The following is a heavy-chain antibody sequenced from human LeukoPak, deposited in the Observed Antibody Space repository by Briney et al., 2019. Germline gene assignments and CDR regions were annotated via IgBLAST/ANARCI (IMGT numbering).Heavy chain of an antibody. V-gene: IGHV5-51*01. CDR3: ARSKDLRYFDWSGKNAFDP. Sequence: GESLKISCKGSGYSFTSYWIGWVRQMPGQGLEWMGIIYPGDSETTYSPSFQGQVIISVDKSISTAYLQWTSLKASDTAMYYRARSKDLRYFDWSGKNAFDPWGQGTQVTVSS. CDR1: GYSFTSYW. J-gene: IGHJ5*02. CDR2: IYPGDSET. D-gene: IGHD3-9*01.